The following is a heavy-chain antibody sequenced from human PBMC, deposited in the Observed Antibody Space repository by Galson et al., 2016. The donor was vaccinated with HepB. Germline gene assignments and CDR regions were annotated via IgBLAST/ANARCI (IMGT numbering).Heavy chain of an antibody. Sequence: SLRLSCAVSGFTFSGYAIHWVRQAPGKGLEWVAIISYDGSNKHYADSVKGRFTISRDNSKNALYLQMNSLSTEDTAVYYCTRPLRGDFWTGYPFEYWGQGPLVTASS. CDR3: TRPLRGDFWTGYPFEY. V-gene: IGHV3-30-3*01. CDR1: GFTFSGYA. J-gene: IGHJ4*02. D-gene: IGHD3/OR15-3a*01. CDR2: ISYDGSNK.